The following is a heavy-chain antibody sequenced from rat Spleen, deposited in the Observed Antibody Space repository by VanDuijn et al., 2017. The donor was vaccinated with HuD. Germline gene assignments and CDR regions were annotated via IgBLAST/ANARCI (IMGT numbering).Heavy chain of an antibody. CDR3: ARRHYGYTDYFDY. J-gene: IGHJ2*01. CDR1: GFTFSDYY. V-gene: IGHV5-22*01. Sequence: EVQLVESGGGLVQPGRSMKLSCAASGFTFSDYYMAWVRQAPTKGLEWVATISYDGSRTYYRDSVKGRFTISRDNAKSTLYLQMNSLRSEDTATYYCARRHYGYTDYFDYWGQGVMVTVSS. CDR2: ISYDGSRT. D-gene: IGHD1-6*01.